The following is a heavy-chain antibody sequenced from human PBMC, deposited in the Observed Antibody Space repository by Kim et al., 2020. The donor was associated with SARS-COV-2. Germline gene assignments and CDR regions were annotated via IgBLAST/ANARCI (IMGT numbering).Heavy chain of an antibody. J-gene: IGHJ4*02. Sequence: YNPSLKSRVTISIDTSKNQFSLSLNSVTAADTAFYYCARILTGAGATFDSWGQGTLVTVSS. V-gene: IGHV4-59*01. CDR3: ARILTGAGATFDS. D-gene: IGHD3-9*01.